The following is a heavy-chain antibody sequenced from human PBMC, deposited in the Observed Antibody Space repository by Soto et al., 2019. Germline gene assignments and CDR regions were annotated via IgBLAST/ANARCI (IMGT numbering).Heavy chain of an antibody. D-gene: IGHD3-10*01. CDR3: AVAAVREIMAQESSAMPV. CDR1: GGTLSDYA. J-gene: IGHJ6*02. V-gene: IGHV1-69*01. Sequence: QVQLVQSGAEVKTPGSSVKVSCKASGGTLSDYAISWVRQAPGQGLEWMGGIMPTVDSANYAQNFQGRLTISADESTSTANLELSSLRSDDTAVYYCAVAAVREIMAQESSAMPVWRPGTTVTVSS. CDR2: IMPTVDSA.